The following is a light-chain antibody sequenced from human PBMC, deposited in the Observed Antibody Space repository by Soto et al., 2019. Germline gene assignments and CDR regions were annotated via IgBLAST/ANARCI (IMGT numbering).Light chain of an antibody. CDR2: GSF. CDR1: HTVVSNN. V-gene: IGKV3-11*02. Sequence: TVLTQSPGSLSLSSGERATLSCRASHTVVSNNLAWYQHRPGQPPRLLIYGSFNRATGIPDRFSGSVSGRDFTLTISSLEPEDFAVYYCQQHSNWAPITFGPGTKVDIK. CDR3: QQHSNWAPIT. J-gene: IGKJ3*01.